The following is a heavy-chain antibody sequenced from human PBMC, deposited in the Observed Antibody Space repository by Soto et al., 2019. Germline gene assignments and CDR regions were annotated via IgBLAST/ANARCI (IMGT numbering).Heavy chain of an antibody. CDR3: TTNDGQNLWKNSRYAHCDY. CDR1: GFTFNNAW. CDR2: IKSKTDGGTT. Sequence: EVQLVESGGGLVKPGGSLRLSCAASGFTFNNAWMSWVRQAPGKGLEWVGRIKSKTDGGTTDYAAPVKGRFTISREDAKQTLYLQMNSLKTEDTALYYCTTNDGQNLWKNSRYAHCDYWGQGALVTVSS. J-gene: IGHJ4*02. V-gene: IGHV3-15*01. D-gene: IGHD3-16*02.